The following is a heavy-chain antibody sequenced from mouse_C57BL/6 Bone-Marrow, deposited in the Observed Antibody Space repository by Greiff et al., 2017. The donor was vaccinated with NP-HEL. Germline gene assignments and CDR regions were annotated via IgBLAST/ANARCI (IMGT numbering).Heavy chain of an antibody. D-gene: IGHD1-1*01. CDR1: GFTFSDYY. J-gene: IGHJ4*01. V-gene: IGHV5-12*01. CDR3: ARYGSSYIYAMDY. Sequence: EVKLMESGGGLVQPGGSLKLSCAASGFTFSDYYMYWVRQTPEKRLEWVAYISNGGGSTYYPDTVKGRFPISRDNAKNTLYLQMSRLKSEDTAMYYCARYGSSYIYAMDYWGQGTSVTVSS. CDR2: ISNGGGST.